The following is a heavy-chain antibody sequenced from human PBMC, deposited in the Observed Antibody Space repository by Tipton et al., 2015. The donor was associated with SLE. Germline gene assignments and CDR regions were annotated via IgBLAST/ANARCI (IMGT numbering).Heavy chain of an antibody. Sequence: SLRLSCAASGFTFSSYAMHWVRQAPGKGLEWVAVISYDGSNKYYADSVKGRFTISRDNSKNTLYLQMNSLRAEDTAVYYCAKDDFVVVAAHDAFDIWGQGTMVTVSS. D-gene: IGHD2-15*01. CDR2: ISYDGSNK. V-gene: IGHV3-30-3*01. J-gene: IGHJ3*02. CDR1: GFTFSSYA. CDR3: AKDDFVVVAAHDAFDI.